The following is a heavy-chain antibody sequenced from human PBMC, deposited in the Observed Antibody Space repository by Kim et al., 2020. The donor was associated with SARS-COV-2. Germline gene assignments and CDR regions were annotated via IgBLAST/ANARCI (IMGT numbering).Heavy chain of an antibody. CDR3: ARDTVWFGEFEAFDI. V-gene: IGHV3-48*02. CDR2: ISSSSSTI. J-gene: IGHJ3*02. CDR1: GFTFSSYS. D-gene: IGHD3-10*01. Sequence: GGSLRLSCAASGFTFSSYSMNWVRQAPGKGLEWVSYISSSSSTIYYADSVKGRFTISRDNAKNSLYLQMNSLRDEDTAVYYCARDTVWFGEFEAFDIWGQGTMVTVSS.